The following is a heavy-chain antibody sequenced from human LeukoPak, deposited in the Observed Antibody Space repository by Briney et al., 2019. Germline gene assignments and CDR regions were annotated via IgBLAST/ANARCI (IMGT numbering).Heavy chain of an antibody. CDR3: ARSVGHIDY. Sequence: GGSLRLSCAASGFTFSSYAMSWFRQAPGKGLEWVPYITSSSNSIYYADSVKGRFTISRDDAENSVYLQMSSLRAEDTAVYYCARSVGHIDYWGQGTLVTVSS. CDR2: ITSSSNSI. J-gene: IGHJ4*02. D-gene: IGHD1-26*01. CDR1: GFTFSSYA. V-gene: IGHV3-48*01.